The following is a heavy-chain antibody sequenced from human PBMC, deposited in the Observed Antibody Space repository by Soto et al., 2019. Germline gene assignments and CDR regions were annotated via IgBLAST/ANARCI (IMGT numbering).Heavy chain of an antibody. V-gene: IGHV1-8*01. D-gene: IGHD3-3*01. CDR3: AREGSYYDFWSGYYYYYYYMGV. CDR2: MNPNSGNT. CDR1: GYTFTSYD. J-gene: IGHJ6*03. Sequence: ASVKVSCKASGYTFTSYDINRVRQATGQGLEWMGWMNPNSGNTGYAQKFQGRVTMTRNTSISTAYMELSSLRSEDTAVYYCAREGSYYDFWSGYYYYYYYMGVWGKGTTVTVSS.